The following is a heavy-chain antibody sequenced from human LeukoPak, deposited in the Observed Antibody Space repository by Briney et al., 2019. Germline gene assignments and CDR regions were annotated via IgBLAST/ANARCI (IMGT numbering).Heavy chain of an antibody. CDR2: IVGSGDTT. V-gene: IGHV3-23*01. CDR1: GFTFSSYA. CDR3: VKDYSTIAAAANPLFDY. D-gene: IGHD6-13*01. Sequence: GGSLRLSCAASGFTFSSYAVTWARQAPGKGLEWVSGIVGSGDTTFYADSVKSRFTISRYNSKNTLYLQMHSLRAEDTAVYYCVKDYSTIAAAANPLFDYWGQGALGTVSS. J-gene: IGHJ4*02.